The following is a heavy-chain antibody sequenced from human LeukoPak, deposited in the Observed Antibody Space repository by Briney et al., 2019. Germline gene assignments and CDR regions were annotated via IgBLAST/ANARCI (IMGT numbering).Heavy chain of an antibody. D-gene: IGHD2-21*02. CDR3: AREAYCGGDCYSDPAEFVDY. V-gene: IGHV4-4*07. J-gene: IGHJ4*02. Sequence: PSETLSLTCTVSGGSISNYYWSWIRQPAGKGLEWIGRIYTSGSTNYNPSLKSRVTMSVDTSKNQFSLKLSSVTAADTAVYYCAREAYCGGDCYSDPAEFVDYWGQGTLVTVSS. CDR1: GGSISNYY. CDR2: IYTSGST.